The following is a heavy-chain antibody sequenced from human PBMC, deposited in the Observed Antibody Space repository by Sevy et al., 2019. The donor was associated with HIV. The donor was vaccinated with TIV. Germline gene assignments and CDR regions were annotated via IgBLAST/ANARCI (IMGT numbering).Heavy chain of an antibody. CDR1: GFTFSSYA. CDR3: AKDRFDP. Sequence: GGSLRLSCAASGFTFSSYAMHWVRQAPGKGLEWVAFIRNDGNIKYYKESVKGRFTISRDNSKNTLYLQMNSLRAEDTAVYDCAKDRFDPWGQGTLVTVSS. CDR2: IRNDGNIK. V-gene: IGHV3-30*02. J-gene: IGHJ5*02.